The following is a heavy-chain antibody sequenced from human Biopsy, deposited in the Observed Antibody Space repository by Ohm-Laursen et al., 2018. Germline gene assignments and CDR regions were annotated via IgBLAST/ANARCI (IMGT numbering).Heavy chain of an antibody. CDR1: VGTFINYA. Sequence: SSVTASRKPSVGTFINYAISWVRQAPGQGLGWMGGIIPMFGTANYAQMFQGRVTISADESTSTSYMELSSLTTEDTAIYYCARGPHSGSHSCFDYWGRGTLVTVSS. CDR2: IIPMFGTA. CDR3: ARGPHSGSHSCFDY. J-gene: IGHJ4*02. V-gene: IGHV1-69*01. D-gene: IGHD1-26*01.